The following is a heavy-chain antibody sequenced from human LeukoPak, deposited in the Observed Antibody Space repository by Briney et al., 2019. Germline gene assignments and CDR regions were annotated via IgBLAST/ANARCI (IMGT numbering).Heavy chain of an antibody. Sequence: RASETLSLTSTVSGGSISRYYCSWIRQPAGEGLEWIGRIYISGRTNYNPSRKGRVTMSVDTSKNQFSLKLSSVPAADTAVYYCARSYMDVWGKGTTVTISS. CDR3: ARSYMDV. J-gene: IGHJ6*03. CDR1: GGSISRYY. CDR2: IYISGRT. V-gene: IGHV4-4*07.